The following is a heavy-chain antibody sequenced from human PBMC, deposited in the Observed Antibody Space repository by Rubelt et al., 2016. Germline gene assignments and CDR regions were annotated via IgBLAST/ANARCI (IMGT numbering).Heavy chain of an antibody. V-gene: IGHV3-30*03. D-gene: IGHD6-13*01. Sequence: GGSLRLSCSASGFIFSTYWMTWVRQAPGKGLEWVTFISYDGSHKYYADSVKGRFTISRDNSKNTLSLEMNNLRAEDTALYYCARDLSEYSSSWYSFGGDYWGQGDLVTVSS. CDR2: ISYDGSHK. CDR3: ARDLSEYSSSWYSFGGDY. J-gene: IGHJ4*02. CDR1: GFIFSTYW.